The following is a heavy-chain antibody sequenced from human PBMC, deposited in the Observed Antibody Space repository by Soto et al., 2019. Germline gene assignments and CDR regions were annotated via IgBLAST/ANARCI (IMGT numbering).Heavy chain of an antibody. J-gene: IGHJ5*02. CDR2: IYYSGST. CDR1: GGSISSGGYY. CDR3: ARDVKGWFDP. V-gene: IGHV4-31*03. Sequence: SETLSLTCTVSGGSISSGGYYWSWIRQHPGKGLEWIGYIYYSGSTYYNPSLKSRVTISVDTSKNQFSLKLSSVTAADTAVYYCARDVKGWFDPRGQGTLVTVSS.